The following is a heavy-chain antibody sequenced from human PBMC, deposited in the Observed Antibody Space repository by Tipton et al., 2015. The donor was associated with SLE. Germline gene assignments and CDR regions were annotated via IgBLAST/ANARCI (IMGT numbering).Heavy chain of an antibody. Sequence: GSLRLSCEASDFKFSDYYMSWIRQTPEKGLEWVSCISGSGDNIQYADSVRGRFTISRDNAKNSLFLQMNSLRAEDTAVYYCARDLDYGDYKDAFNMWGQGTMITVSS. D-gene: IGHD4-17*01. V-gene: IGHV3-11*01. CDR1: DFKFSDYY. J-gene: IGHJ3*02. CDR3: ARDLDYGDYKDAFNM. CDR2: ISGSGDNI.